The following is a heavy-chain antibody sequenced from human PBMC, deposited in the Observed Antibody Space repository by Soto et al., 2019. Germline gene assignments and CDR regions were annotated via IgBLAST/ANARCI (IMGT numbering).Heavy chain of an antibody. D-gene: IGHD4-17*01. J-gene: IGHJ6*02. CDR1: GYSFNDYW. CDR2: IYPDDSDA. CDR3: ARHPFYGCNSYYYYGMDV. V-gene: IGHV5-51*01. Sequence: PGEPLKISCKGSGYSFNDYWIGWVRHTPGNGLEWMGIIYPDDSDAKYSPSFQGQVTMSADKSISTAYLQWSSLKASDTAMCYCARHPFYGCNSYYYYGMDVWGQRTTVTGSS.